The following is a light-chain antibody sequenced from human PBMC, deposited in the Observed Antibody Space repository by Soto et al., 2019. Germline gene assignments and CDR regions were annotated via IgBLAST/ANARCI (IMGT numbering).Light chain of an antibody. CDR2: AAS. J-gene: IGKJ1*01. CDR3: QKYSSAPRT. V-gene: IGKV1-27*01. Sequence: DIQMTQSPSSLSASVGDRVTITCRASQSISNYLAWYQQKPGKVPKLLIYAASTLQSGVPSRFSGSGSGTDFTLTISSLQPEDFATYYCQKYSSAPRTFGQGTKVEIK. CDR1: QSISNY.